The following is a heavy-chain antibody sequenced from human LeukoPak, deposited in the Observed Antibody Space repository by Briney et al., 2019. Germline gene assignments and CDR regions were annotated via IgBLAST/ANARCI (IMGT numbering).Heavy chain of an antibody. V-gene: IGHV4-39*07. J-gene: IGHJ4*02. CDR2: IYYSGST. CDR3: ARAGPYYDFWSGYLPFDC. D-gene: IGHD3-3*01. Sequence: SETLSLTCTVSGGSISSSSYYWGWIRQPPGKGLEWIGSIYYSGSTYYNPSLKSRVTISVDRSKNQFSVKLSSATAADTAVYYCARAGPYYDFWSGYLPFDCWGQGTLVTVSS. CDR1: GGSISSSSYY.